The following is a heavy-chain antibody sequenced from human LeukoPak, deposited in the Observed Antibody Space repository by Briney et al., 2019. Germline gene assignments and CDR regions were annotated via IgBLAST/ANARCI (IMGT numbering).Heavy chain of an antibody. CDR1: GYSFTSYW. J-gene: IGHJ4*02. D-gene: IGHD3-22*01. CDR2: IYPGDSDT. Sequence: GESLKISCKGSGYSFTSYWIGWVRQMPGKGLEWMGIIYPGDSDTRYSPSFQGQVTTSADKSISTAYLQWSSLKASDTAMYYCARRAYYDSSGYYHAGHYFDYWGQGTLVTVSS. CDR3: ARRAYYDSSGYYHAGHYFDY. V-gene: IGHV5-51*01.